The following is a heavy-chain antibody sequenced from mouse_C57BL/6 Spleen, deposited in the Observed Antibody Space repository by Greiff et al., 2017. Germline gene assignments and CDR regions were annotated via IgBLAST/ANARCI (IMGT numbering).Heavy chain of an antibody. CDR3: AIYSNYVLFAY. CDR2: IHPNSGST. CDR1: GYTFTSYW. Sequence: QVQLQQSGAELVKPGASVKLSCKASGYTFTSYWMHWVKQRPGQGLEWIGMIHPNSGSTNYNEKFKSKATLTVDKSSSTAYMQLSSLTSEDSAVYYCAIYSNYVLFAYWGQGTLVTVSA. D-gene: IGHD2-5*01. J-gene: IGHJ3*01. V-gene: IGHV1-64*01.